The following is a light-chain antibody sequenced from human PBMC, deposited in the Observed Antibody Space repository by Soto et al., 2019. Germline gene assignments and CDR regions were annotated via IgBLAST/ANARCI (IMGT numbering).Light chain of an antibody. CDR2: GAS. CDR1: QSVSSYY. CDR3: QQYDRPTGT. V-gene: IGKV3-20*01. Sequence: EIVLTQSPGTLSLSPGERATLSCRASQSVSSYYLAWYQQKPGQAPRLLIYGASSRATGIPDRFSGSGSGTDFTLTISRLDPEDFAVYYCQQYDRPTGTFGQGTKVEIK. J-gene: IGKJ1*01.